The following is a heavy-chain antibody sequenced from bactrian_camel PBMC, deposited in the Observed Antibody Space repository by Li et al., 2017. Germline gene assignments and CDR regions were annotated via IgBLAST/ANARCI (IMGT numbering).Heavy chain of an antibody. V-gene: IGHV3S66*01. CDR2: FSPNAVT. J-gene: IGHJ4*01. Sequence: DVQLVESGGGSAQAGGSLRLSCAASGYANCLAWFRQAPGKERERVAGFSPNAVTDYADSVKGRFTISQDNAKNTIHLQMNSLKPEDTAMYYCVAVGTDEGLCRADYWERWNPDYRGQGTQVTVS. CDR1: GYANC. CDR3: VAVGTDEGLCRADYWERWNPDY. D-gene: IGHD3*01.